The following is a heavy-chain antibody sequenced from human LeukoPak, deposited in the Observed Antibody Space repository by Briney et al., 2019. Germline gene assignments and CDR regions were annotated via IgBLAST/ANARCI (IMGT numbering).Heavy chain of an antibody. CDR1: GYTFTTYG. V-gene: IGHV1-18*01. CDR2: ISTYNGNA. J-gene: IGHJ1*01. D-gene: IGHD1-26*01. Sequence: ASVKVSCKASGYTFTTYGISWVRQAPGQGLEWMGWISTYNGNAKYAQKLQGRVTMTTDTSTSTAYMELRSLISDDTAVYYCAREKYSGSREYFQYWGQGTLVTVSS. CDR3: AREKYSGSREYFQY.